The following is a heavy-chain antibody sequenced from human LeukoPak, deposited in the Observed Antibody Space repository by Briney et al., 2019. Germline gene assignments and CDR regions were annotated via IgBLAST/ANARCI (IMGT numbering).Heavy chain of an antibody. CDR1: GGSISGGSYY. CDR3: ARCSMTTVTFFDY. Sequence: PSQTLSLTCTVSGGSISGGSYYWSWIRQPAGKGLEWIGRIYTSGSTNYNPSLKSRVTISVDTSKNQFSLKLSSVTAADTAVYYCARCSMTTVTFFDYWGQGTLVTVSS. CDR2: IYTSGST. D-gene: IGHD4-11*01. V-gene: IGHV4-61*02. J-gene: IGHJ4*02.